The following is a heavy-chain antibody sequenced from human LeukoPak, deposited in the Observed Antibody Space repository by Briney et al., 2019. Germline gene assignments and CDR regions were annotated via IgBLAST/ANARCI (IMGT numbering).Heavy chain of an antibody. CDR1: GFTFSSYG. CDR3: ASDIVVVPAAENEGYFDY. J-gene: IGHJ4*02. CDR2: ISFDGSSK. Sequence: PGGSLRLSCAASGFTFSSYGMHWVRQAPGKGLEWVAVISFDGSSKYYADSVKGRFTISRDNSKNTLYLQMNSLRAEDTAVYYCASDIVVVPAAENEGYFDYWGQGTLVTVSS. D-gene: IGHD2-2*01. V-gene: IGHV3-30-3*01.